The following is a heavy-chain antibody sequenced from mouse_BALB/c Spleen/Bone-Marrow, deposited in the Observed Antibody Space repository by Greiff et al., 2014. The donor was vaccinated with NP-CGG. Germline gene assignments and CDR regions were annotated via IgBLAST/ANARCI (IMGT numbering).Heavy chain of an antibody. CDR3: ARDIGRLLFDF. Sequence: EVKLMESGGGLVQPGGSLRLSCATSGLTFTDYYMNWVRQPPGKALEWLGFIRNKTNGYTTEYSASVKGRFTISRDNSQSILYLQMNTLRAEDSATYYCARDIGRLLFDFWGQGTTLTVSS. CDR2: IRNKTNGYTT. CDR1: GLTFTDYY. V-gene: IGHV7-3*02. J-gene: IGHJ2*01. D-gene: IGHD1-2*01.